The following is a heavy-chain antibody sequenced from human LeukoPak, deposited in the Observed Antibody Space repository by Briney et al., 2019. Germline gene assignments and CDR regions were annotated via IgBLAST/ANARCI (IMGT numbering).Heavy chain of an antibody. J-gene: IGHJ6*03. CDR1: GFTFSSYG. Sequence: GGSLRLSCAASGFTFSSYGMHRVRQAPGKGLEWVAYIQYDGSNEQYADSVKGRFSISRDSSKNILYLQLNSLRAEDTAVYYCAKDRCSNGIGCYYYYMDVWGKGTTVTISS. CDR3: AKDRCSNGIGCYYYYMDV. CDR2: IQYDGSNE. V-gene: IGHV3-30*02. D-gene: IGHD2-8*01.